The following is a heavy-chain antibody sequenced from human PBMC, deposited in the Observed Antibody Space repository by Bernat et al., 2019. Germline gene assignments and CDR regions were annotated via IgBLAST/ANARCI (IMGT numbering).Heavy chain of an antibody. V-gene: IGHV4-34*01. CDR2: INHSGST. CDR1: GGSFSGYY. Sequence: QVQLQQWGAGLLKPSETLSLTCAVYGGSFSGYYWSWIRQPPGKGLEWIGEINHSGSTNYNPSLKSRVTISVDTSKNQFSMKLSSVTAADTAMYYCARASSDCSGGSCYSGADYWGQGTLVTVSS. CDR3: ARASSDCSGGSCYSGADY. D-gene: IGHD2-15*01. J-gene: IGHJ4*02.